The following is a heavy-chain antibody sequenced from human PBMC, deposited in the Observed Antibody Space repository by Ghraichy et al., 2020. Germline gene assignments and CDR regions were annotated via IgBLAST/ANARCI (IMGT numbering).Heavy chain of an antibody. Sequence: SETLSLTCSVSGGSISDDNYYWGWIRQRPGEGLEWMGNIHYNGRTNVNPSLQSRVTMSVDTSKNQFSLSLSSVTAADTAVYYCARILVTTPSKWGQGTLVTVSS. CDR1: GGSISDDNYY. J-gene: IGHJ4*02. D-gene: IGHD2-21*02. V-gene: IGHV4-39*01. CDR3: ARILVTTPSK. CDR2: IHYNGRT.